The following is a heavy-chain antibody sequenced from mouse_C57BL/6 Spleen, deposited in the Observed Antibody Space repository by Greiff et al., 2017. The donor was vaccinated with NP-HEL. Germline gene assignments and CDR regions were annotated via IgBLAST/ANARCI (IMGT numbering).Heavy chain of an antibody. V-gene: IGHV1-54*01. Sequence: QVQLQQSGAELVRPGTSVKVSCKASGYAFTNYLIEWVKQRPGQGLEWIGVINPGSGGTNYNEKFKGKATLTADKSSSTAYMQLSSLTSEDSAVYFCASGYGSSSDYWGQGTTLTVSS. D-gene: IGHD1-1*01. CDR1: GYAFTNYL. CDR3: ASGYGSSSDY. J-gene: IGHJ2*01. CDR2: INPGSGGT.